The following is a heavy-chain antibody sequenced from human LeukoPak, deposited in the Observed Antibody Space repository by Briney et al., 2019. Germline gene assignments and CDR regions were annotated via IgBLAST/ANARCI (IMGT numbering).Heavy chain of an antibody. CDR2: IIPIFGTA. CDR1: GGTFSSYA. Sequence: SVKVSCKASGGTFSSYAISWVRQAPGRGLEWMGGIIPIFGTANYAQKFQGRVTITADESTSTAYMELSSLRSEDTAVYYCAREVGITMVRGVPIWTDYWGQGTLVTVSS. CDR3: AREVGITMVRGVPIWTDY. J-gene: IGHJ4*02. D-gene: IGHD3-10*01. V-gene: IGHV1-69*13.